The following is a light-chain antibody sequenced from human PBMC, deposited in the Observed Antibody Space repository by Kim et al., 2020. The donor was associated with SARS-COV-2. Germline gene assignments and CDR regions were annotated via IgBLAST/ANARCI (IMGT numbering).Light chain of an antibody. CDR2: YNR. CDR3: QVWDSSGDHQAV. Sequence: PGGPAGITCGGSKVVSKSVTWYQQKPGQAPLLVMYYNRGGTSGIPERFSGANSGNTATMSISRGEAGDEADYYCQVWDSSGDHQAVFGTGTKVTVL. J-gene: IGLJ1*01. CDR1: KVVSKS. V-gene: IGLV3-21*04.